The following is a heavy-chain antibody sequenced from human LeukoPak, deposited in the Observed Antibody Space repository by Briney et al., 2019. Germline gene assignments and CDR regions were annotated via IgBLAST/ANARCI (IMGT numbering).Heavy chain of an antibody. CDR3: ARGRWVATNQAYYFDD. D-gene: IGHD5-12*01. V-gene: IGHV1-3*03. Sequence: ASVKVSCKASGYTFTGYYMHWVRQAPGQRLEWMGWINAGNGHTKYSQEFQGRLTITRDTSANIVYMDLSSLRSEDMAVYYCARGRWVATNQAYYFDDWGQGTLVTVSS. J-gene: IGHJ4*02. CDR2: INAGNGHT. CDR1: GYTFTGYY.